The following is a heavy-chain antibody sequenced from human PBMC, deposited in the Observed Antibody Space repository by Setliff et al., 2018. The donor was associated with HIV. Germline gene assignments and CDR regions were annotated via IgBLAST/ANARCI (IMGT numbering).Heavy chain of an antibody. Sequence: GGSLRLSCAASGFTFSNSWMHWVRQAPGKGLVWVSRINTDGSSATYADSVKGRFTNSRDNAKNTLYLQMDSLRAEDTAVYYCARGGANPSWFDSRGQGTLVTVSS. D-gene: IGHD3-16*01. V-gene: IGHV3-74*03. CDR3: ARGGANPSWFDS. CDR1: GFTFSNSW. CDR2: INTDGSSA. J-gene: IGHJ5*01.